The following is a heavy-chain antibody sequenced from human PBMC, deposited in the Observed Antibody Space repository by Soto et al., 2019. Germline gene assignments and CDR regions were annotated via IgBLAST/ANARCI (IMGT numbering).Heavy chain of an antibody. J-gene: IGHJ5*02. V-gene: IGHV4-31*03. CDR3: ARDRGTVTNEDWFDP. CDR1: GGSISSGGYY. D-gene: IGHD4-17*01. CDR2: IYYSGST. Sequence: QVQLQESGPGLVKPSQTLSLTCTVSGGSISSGGYYWSWIRQHPGKVLEWIGYIYYSGSTYYNLSLKSRVTISVDTSKHQFSLKLSSVPAADTAVYYCARDRGTVTNEDWFDPWGQGTLVTVSS.